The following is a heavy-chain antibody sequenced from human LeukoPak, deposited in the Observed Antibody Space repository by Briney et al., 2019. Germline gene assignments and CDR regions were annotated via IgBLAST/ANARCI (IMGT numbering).Heavy chain of an antibody. V-gene: IGHV3-23*01. CDR1: GFIFSNYP. J-gene: IGHJ3*02. CDR2: VSGSDGST. Sequence: GGSLRLSCAASGFIFSNYPMSWVRQAPGKGLEWVSGVSGSDGSTYYADSVKGRFTISRDNSKNTLYLQMNGLRAEDTALYYCAETGMYWNGYYIDYRAFDNWGQGTMVTVSS. CDR3: AETGMYWNGYYIDYRAFDN. D-gene: IGHD3-3*01.